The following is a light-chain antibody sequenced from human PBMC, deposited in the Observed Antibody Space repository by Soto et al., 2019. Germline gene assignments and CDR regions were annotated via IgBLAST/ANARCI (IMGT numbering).Light chain of an antibody. CDR1: SSDVGGYNY. Sequence: QPASVSGSPGQSITISCTGTSSDVGGYNYVSWYQQHPGKAPKLMIYEVSNRPSGVSNRFSGSKSGNTASLTISGLQAEDEADYYCSSYTSSSTLVVFGGGTKVTVL. CDR3: SSYTSSSTLVV. J-gene: IGLJ2*01. CDR2: EVS. V-gene: IGLV2-14*01.